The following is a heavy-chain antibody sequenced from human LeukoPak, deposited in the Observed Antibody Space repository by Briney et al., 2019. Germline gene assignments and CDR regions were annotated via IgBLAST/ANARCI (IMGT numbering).Heavy chain of an antibody. D-gene: IGHD5-24*01. Sequence: GASVKVSCKASGYTFTSYGISWVRQAPGQGLEWMGWISAYNGNTNYAQKFQGRVTMTRDTSISTAYMELSRLRSDDTAVYYCARGGDGYNYVYWGQGTLVTVSS. CDR3: ARGGDGYNYVY. J-gene: IGHJ4*02. CDR1: GYTFTSYG. CDR2: ISAYNGNT. V-gene: IGHV1-18*01.